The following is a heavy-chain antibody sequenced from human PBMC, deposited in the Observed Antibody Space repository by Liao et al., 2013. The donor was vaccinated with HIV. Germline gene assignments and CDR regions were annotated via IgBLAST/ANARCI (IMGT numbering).Heavy chain of an antibody. V-gene: IGHV4-39*07. CDR2: IYYSGST. CDR3: AREFASWLAPRGNDAFDI. J-gene: IGHJ3*02. CDR1: GGSISSSSYY. Sequence: QLQLQESGPGLVKPSETLSLTCTVSGGSISSSSYYWGWIRQPPGKGLEWIGSIYYSGSTYYNPSLKSRVTISVDTSKNQFSLKLSSVTAADTAVYYCAREFASWLAPRGNDAFDIWGQGTMVTVSS. D-gene: IGHD5-12*01.